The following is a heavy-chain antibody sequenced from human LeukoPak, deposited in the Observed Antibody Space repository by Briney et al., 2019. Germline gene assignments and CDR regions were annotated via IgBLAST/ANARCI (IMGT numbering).Heavy chain of an antibody. CDR3: ARDTSSIVGPRFDY. Sequence: GGSLRLSCAASGYTFNIYWMSWVRQAPGKGLEWVAIIKQDGSEAYYVDSVKGRFTVSRDNAKNSLYLQMNSLRAEDTAVYYCARDTSSIVGPRFDYWGQGTLVTVSS. CDR1: GYTFNIYW. D-gene: IGHD1-26*01. V-gene: IGHV3-7*01. J-gene: IGHJ4*02. CDR2: IKQDGSEA.